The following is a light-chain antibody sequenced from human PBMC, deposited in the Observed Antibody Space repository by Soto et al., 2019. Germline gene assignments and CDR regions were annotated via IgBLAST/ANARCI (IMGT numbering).Light chain of an antibody. V-gene: IGKV1-5*03. CDR1: QSISSW. CDR2: KAS. Sequence: DIQMTQSPSTLSASVGDRVTITCRASQSISSWLAWYQQKPGKAPKLLIYKASSLESGVPSRFSGSGSGTKFTLTISSLQPDDFATYYCQQYNSSPITFGQGTRLEIK. J-gene: IGKJ5*01. CDR3: QQYNSSPIT.